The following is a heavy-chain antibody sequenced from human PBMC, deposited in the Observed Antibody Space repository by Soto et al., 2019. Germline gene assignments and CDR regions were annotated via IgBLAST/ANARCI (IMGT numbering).Heavy chain of an antibody. J-gene: IGHJ5*02. CDR3: AHATDDYPRNWFDP. Sequence: SGPTLVNPTQTLTLTCTFSGFSLSTSGVGVGWIRQPPGKALEWLALVYWNDDKRYSPSLKSRLTITKDTSKNQVVLTMTNMDPVDTATYYCAHATDDYPRNWFDPWGQGTLVTVSS. CDR2: VYWNDDK. CDR1: GFSLSTSGVG. D-gene: IGHD4-17*01. V-gene: IGHV2-5*01.